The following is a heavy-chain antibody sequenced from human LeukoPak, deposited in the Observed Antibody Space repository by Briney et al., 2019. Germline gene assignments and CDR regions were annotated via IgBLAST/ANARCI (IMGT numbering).Heavy chain of an antibody. J-gene: IGHJ5*02. CDR1: GGSFSGYY. CDR3: ARAVVPAAVWFDP. D-gene: IGHD2-2*01. V-gene: IGHV4-34*01. Sequence: SETLSLTCAVYGGSFSGYYWSWIRQPPGKGLEWIGEINHSGSTNYNPSLKSRVTISVDTSKNQFSLKLSSVTAADTAVYYCARAVVPAAVWFDPWGQGTLVTVSS. CDR2: INHSGST.